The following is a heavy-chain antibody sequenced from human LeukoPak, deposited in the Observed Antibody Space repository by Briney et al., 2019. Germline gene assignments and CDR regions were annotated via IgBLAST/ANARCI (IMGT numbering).Heavy chain of an antibody. CDR2: IGGFNGNT. CDR3: ARDFLSYDGTEDHFEDTFDI. CDR1: GYTFSDYG. Sequence: ASVKVSCKASGYTFSDYGLSWVRQAPGRGLEWMGWIGGFNGNTNYAQTLRGRATMTTDTSTSTAYMELRSLRSDDTAVYYCARDFLSYDGTEDHFEDTFDIWGQGTMVTVSS. D-gene: IGHD3-22*01. V-gene: IGHV1-18*01. J-gene: IGHJ3*02.